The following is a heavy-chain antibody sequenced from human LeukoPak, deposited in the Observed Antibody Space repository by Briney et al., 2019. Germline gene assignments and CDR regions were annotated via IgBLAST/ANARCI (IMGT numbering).Heavy chain of an antibody. J-gene: IGHJ4*02. V-gene: IGHV3-23*01. CDR2: ISGSGGST. D-gene: IGHD6-19*01. Sequence: PGGSLRLSCAASGFTFSSYCMNWVRQAPGKGLEWVSAISGSGGSTYYADSVKGRFTISRDNSKNTLYLQMNSLRAEDTAVYYCANSRWPWLVPGTIEFNDYWGQGTLVTVSS. CDR3: ANSRWPWLVPGTIEFNDY. CDR1: GFTFSSYC.